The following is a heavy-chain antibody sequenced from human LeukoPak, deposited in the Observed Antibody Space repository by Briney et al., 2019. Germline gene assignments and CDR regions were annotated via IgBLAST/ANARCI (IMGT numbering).Heavy chain of an antibody. CDR1: RYTFTSYY. CDR3: ARESRRGFGELLFVFDY. CDR2: INPSGGST. Sequence: RASVKVSCKASRYTFTSYYMHWVRQAPGQGLEWMGIINPSGGSTSYAQKFQGRVTMTRDTSTSTVYMELSSLRSEDTAVYYCARESRRGFGELLFVFDYWGQGTLVTVSS. V-gene: IGHV1-46*01. J-gene: IGHJ4*02. D-gene: IGHD3-10*01.